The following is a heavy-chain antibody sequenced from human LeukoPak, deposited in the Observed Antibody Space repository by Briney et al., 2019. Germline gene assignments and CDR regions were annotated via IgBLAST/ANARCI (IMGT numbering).Heavy chain of an antibody. Sequence: GGSLRLSCVASGFTFNNYAMNWVRQSPGKGLEWVSGLSGSGGSTYYADSVRGRFTISRDNSKNTLYLQMNSLRAEDTAVYYCARSVEGYCRGGSCYYYSYYMDVWGKGTTVTVSS. D-gene: IGHD2-15*01. J-gene: IGHJ6*03. CDR2: LSGSGGST. V-gene: IGHV3-23*01. CDR1: GFTFNNYA. CDR3: ARSVEGYCRGGSCYYYSYYMDV.